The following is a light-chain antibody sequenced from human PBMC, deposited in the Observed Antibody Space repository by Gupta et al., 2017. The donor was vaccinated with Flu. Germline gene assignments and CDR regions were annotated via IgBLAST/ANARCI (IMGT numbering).Light chain of an antibody. J-gene: IGLJ3*02. CDR1: SSDSGAYNY. Sequence: GQSVTISCTGTSSDSGAYNYVSWYQQPPGKAPILVIYERTKRSSGVPYGFSGATSGTTASLTVSGLQAEDEDDYYCGSHGGQGVFGGGTKLTVL. CDR3: GSHGGQGV. CDR2: ERT. V-gene: IGLV2-8*01.